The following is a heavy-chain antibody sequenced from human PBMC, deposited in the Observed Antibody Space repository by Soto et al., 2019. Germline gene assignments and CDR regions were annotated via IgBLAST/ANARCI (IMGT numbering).Heavy chain of an antibody. J-gene: IGHJ5*02. CDR2: IYYSGST. CDR1: GGSISSYY. V-gene: IGHV4-59*01. CDR3: ARDILGGYYFGWFDP. Sequence: PSETLSLTCTVSGGSISSYYWSWIRQPPGKGLEWIGYIYYSGSTNYNPSLKSRVTISVDTSKNQFSLKLSSVTAADTAVYYCARDILGGYYFGWFDPWGQGTLVTVSS. D-gene: IGHD3-9*01.